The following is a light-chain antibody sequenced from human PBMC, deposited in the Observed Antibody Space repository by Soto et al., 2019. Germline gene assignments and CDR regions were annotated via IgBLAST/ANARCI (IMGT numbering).Light chain of an antibody. V-gene: IGKV1-27*01. Sequence: DIQMTQSPSPLSASVGDRVTVPCRASQGISNYLAWYQQRPGKVPRLLIYAASTLRSGVPSRFSGSGSGTDFTLTISSLQPEDVATYYCQNYNSAPLTFGGGTKVDIK. J-gene: IGKJ4*01. CDR2: AAS. CDR3: QNYNSAPLT. CDR1: QGISNY.